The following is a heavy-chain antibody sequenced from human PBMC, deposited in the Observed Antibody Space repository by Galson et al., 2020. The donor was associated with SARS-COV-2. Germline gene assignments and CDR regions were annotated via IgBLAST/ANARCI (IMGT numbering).Heavy chain of an antibody. Sequence: SEPLSLTFAVPGGSISSTSHSWASIRQPPGRGLEWIGTLYYSGTTFDTASLTSPATISVDTSKNQFSLRLTSVTAADPAFYYWARVASYAVGSGFSEIYMDDWGQGALVTVAS. D-gene: IGHD3-3*01. J-gene: IGHJ4*02. CDR3: ARVASYAVGSGFSEIYMDD. CDR1: GGSISSTSHS. V-gene: IGHV4-39*07. CDR2: LYYSGTT.